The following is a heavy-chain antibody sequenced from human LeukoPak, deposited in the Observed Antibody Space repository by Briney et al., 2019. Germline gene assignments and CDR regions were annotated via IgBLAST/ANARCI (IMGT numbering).Heavy chain of an antibody. CDR1: GFTFDDYV. CDR2: ISWNSGSL. J-gene: IGHJ4*02. Sequence: GGSLRLSCAASGFTFDDYVMYWVRQAPGKGLEWVSGISWNSGSLGYADSVKGRFTISRDNAKSSVYVQMNSLRAEDTAVYYCARGGQALDYWGQGTLVTVSS. V-gene: IGHV3-9*01. CDR3: ARGGQALDY.